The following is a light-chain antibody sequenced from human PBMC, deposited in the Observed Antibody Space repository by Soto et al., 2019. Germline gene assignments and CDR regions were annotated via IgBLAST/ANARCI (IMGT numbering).Light chain of an antibody. CDR3: SSYTTSRSYVI. CDR2: GVS. CDR1: SGDVGRYKY. J-gene: IGLJ2*01. V-gene: IGLV2-14*01. Sequence: QSALTQPASVSGSPGESITISCTGTSGDVGRYKYVSWYQHLTGKAPKLLIYGVSNRPSGVSNRFSGSKSGNTASLTISGLQAEDEDDYYCSSYTTSRSYVIFGGGTNLTVL.